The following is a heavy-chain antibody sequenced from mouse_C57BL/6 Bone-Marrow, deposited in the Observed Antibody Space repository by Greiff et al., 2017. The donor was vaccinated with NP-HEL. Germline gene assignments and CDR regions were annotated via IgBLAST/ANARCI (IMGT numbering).Heavy chain of an antibody. CDR1: GYTFTSYW. J-gene: IGHJ4*01. Sequence: QVQLQQPGAELVKPGASVKMSCKASGYTFTSYWITWVKQRPGQGLEWIGDIYPGSGSTNYNEKFKSKATLTVDTSSSTAYMQLSSLTSEDSAVYYCARRGYYDYDEGYAMDYWGQGTSVTVSS. V-gene: IGHV1-55*01. D-gene: IGHD2-4*01. CDR3: ARRGYYDYDEGYAMDY. CDR2: IYPGSGST.